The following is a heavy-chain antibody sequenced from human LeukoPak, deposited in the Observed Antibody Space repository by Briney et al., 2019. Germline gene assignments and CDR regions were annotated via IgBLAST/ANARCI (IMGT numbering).Heavy chain of an antibody. J-gene: IGHJ4*02. CDR2: INPSGGIT. D-gene: IGHD3-22*01. CDR1: GYTFTTYH. V-gene: IGHV1-46*01. Sequence: ASVKVSCKAPGYTFTTYHMHWVRQAPGQGLEWMGIINPSGGITSYAQKFQGRVTMTRDTSTSTVNMELSSLRSEDTAVYYCARAYYYDSSGPIHYFDYWGQGTLVTVSS. CDR3: ARAYYYDSSGPIHYFDY.